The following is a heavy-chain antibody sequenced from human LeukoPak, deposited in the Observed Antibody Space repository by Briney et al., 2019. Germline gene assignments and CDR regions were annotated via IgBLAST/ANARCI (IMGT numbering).Heavy chain of an antibody. J-gene: IGHJ4*02. CDR1: GFTFSSYS. CDR3: ARVGCGGDCYSEASFDY. CDR2: ISSSSSYI. V-gene: IGHV3-21*01. D-gene: IGHD2-21*01. Sequence: PGGSLRLSCAASGFTFSSYSMNRVRQAPGKGLEWVSSISSSSSYIYYADSVKGRFTISRDNAKNPLYLQMNSLRAEDTAVYYCARVGCGGDCYSEASFDYWGQGTLVTVSS.